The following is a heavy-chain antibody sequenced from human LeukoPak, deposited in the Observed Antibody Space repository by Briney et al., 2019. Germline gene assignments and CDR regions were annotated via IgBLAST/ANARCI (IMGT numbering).Heavy chain of an antibody. CDR3: ARENYYYYYMDV. CDR1: GITFSTYT. J-gene: IGHJ6*03. CDR2: ITSTSNYI. V-gene: IGHV3-21*01. Sequence: GGSLRVSCAASGITFSTYTVNWLRQAPGKGLEWVSSITSTSNYIYYADSVKGRFTISRDNAKNSLYLQMNSLRAEDTAVYYCARENYYYYYMDVWGKGTTVTVSS.